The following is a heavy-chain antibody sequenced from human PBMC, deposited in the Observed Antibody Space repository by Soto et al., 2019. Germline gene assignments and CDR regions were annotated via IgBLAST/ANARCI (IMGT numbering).Heavy chain of an antibody. J-gene: IGHJ4*02. CDR3: ARACSSNSCYDVFDY. Sequence: SETLSLTCAVCGDSINNGGYYWSWIRQPAGKGLEWIGRIYTSGSTNYNPSLKSRVTMSVDTSKNQFSLKLSSVTAADTAVYYCARACSSNSCYDVFDYWGQGTLVTVSS. V-gene: IGHV4-61*02. CDR2: IYTSGST. CDR1: GDSINNGGYY. D-gene: IGHD2-2*01.